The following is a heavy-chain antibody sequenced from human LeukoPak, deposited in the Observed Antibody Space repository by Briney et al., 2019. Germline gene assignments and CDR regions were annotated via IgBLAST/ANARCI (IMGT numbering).Heavy chain of an antibody. J-gene: IGHJ4*02. D-gene: IGHD6-13*01. V-gene: IGHV3-30-3*01. CDR3: ARGSSSWYPEDY. CDR2: ISYDGSNK. Sequence: GGSLRLSCAASGFTFSIYAMHWVRQAPGKGLEWVAVISYDGSNKYYADSVKGRFTISRDNSKNTLYLQMNSLRAEDTAVYYCARGSSSWYPEDYWGQGTLVTVSS. CDR1: GFTFSIYA.